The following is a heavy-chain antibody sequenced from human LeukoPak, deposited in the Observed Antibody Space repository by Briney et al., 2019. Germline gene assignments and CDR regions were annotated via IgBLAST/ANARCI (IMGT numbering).Heavy chain of an antibody. CDR3: ARRTLNSNGWFTVGGYMDV. CDR1: GFIFEHYG. J-gene: IGHJ6*03. CDR2: ISSTGVKT. V-gene: IGHV3-20*04. D-gene: IGHD5-18*01. Sequence: PGGSLRLSCASSGFIFEHYGINWVRQAPGKGLEWVGGISSTGVKTAYAAFVKGRLTVSRENVKKSVYLEMDSLRNEDTALYYCARRTLNSNGWFTVGGYMDVWGKGTTVTVSS.